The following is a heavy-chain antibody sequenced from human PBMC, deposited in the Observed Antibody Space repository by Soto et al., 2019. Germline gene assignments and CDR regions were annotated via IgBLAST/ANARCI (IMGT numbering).Heavy chain of an antibody. D-gene: IGHD6-13*01. V-gene: IGHV3-9*01. CDR1: GFTFNNYA. CDR2: ISWNSGSI. J-gene: IGHJ4*02. Sequence: GGSLRLSCAASGFTFNNYAMHWVRQAPGKGLEWVSGISWNSGSIGYADSVKGRFTISRDNAKNSLYLQMNSLRAEDTALYYCAKDPMGAGPDYFDYWGQGTLVTVSS. CDR3: AKDPMGAGPDYFDY.